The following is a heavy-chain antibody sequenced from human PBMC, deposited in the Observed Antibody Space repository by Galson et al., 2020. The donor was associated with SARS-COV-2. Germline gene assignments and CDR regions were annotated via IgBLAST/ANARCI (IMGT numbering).Heavy chain of an antibody. J-gene: IGHJ6*02. V-gene: IGHV3-53*01. CDR3: ASSISVGSSSWYLVLGVNYYYYGMDV. CDR1: GFTVSSNY. CDR2: IYSGGST. D-gene: IGHD6-13*01. Sequence: GGSLRLSCAASGFTVSSNYMSWVRQAPGKGLEWVSVIYSGGSTYYADSVKGRFTISRDNSKNTLYLQMNSLRAEDTAVYYCASSISVGSSSWYLVLGVNYYYYGMDVWGQGTTVTVSS.